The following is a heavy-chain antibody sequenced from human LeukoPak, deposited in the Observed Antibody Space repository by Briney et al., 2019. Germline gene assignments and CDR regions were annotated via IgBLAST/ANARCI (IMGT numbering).Heavy chain of an antibody. V-gene: IGHV1-69*05. CDR3: ARGYSSSWYSPDY. Sequence: VKVSCKXSGGPFRSYAISRVRPAPGQGLEWMGGIIPIFGTANYSQKFQGRVTITTDESTSTAYMERSSLRSEDTAVYYCARGYSSSWYSPDYWGQGTLVTVSS. D-gene: IGHD6-13*01. CDR1: GGPFRSYA. J-gene: IGHJ4*02. CDR2: IIPIFGTA.